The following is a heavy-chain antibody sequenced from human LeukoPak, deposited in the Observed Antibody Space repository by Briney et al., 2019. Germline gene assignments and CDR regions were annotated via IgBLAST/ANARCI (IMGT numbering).Heavy chain of an antibody. V-gene: IGHV3-21*01. Sequence: GGSLRLSCAASGFTFFSYTMNWVRQAPGKGLEWVSSISSSSSYIYYADSVKGRFTISRDNAKNSLYLQMNSLRAEDTAVYYCARDTPAGTYDYWGQGTLVTVSS. CDR3: ARDTPAGTYDY. CDR2: ISSSSSYI. D-gene: IGHD6-13*01. CDR1: GFTFFSYT. J-gene: IGHJ4*02.